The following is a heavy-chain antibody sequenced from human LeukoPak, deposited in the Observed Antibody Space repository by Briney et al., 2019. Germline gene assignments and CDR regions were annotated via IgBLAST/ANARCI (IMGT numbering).Heavy chain of an antibody. CDR1: GGTFISYA. V-gene: IGHV1-69*06. CDR2: IIPIFGTA. Sequence: SVTVSCKASGGTFISYAISWVRQAPGQGLAWMGGIIPIFGTANYPQKFQGRVTITADKSTSTVYMELSSLRSEDTAVYLCGRGGRGRYGSGGGEFDYWGQGTLVTVSS. CDR3: GRGGRGRYGSGGGEFDY. J-gene: IGHJ4*02. D-gene: IGHD3-16*01.